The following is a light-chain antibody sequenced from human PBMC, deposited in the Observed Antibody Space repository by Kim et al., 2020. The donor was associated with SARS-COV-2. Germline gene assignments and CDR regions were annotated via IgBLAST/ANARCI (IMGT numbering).Light chain of an antibody. CDR3: QQYNNWPPG. CDR1: QSVSSN. J-gene: IGKJ3*01. Sequence: EIVMTQSPATLSVSPGERATLSCRASQSVSSNLAWYQQKPGQAPRLLIYGASTRAPGIPARFSGSGSGTEFTLTISSLQSEDFAVYYCQQYNNWPPGFGRGAKVDIK. V-gene: IGKV3-15*01. CDR2: GAS.